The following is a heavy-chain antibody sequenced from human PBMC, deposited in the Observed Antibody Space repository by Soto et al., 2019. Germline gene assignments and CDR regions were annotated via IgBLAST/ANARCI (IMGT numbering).Heavy chain of an antibody. Sequence: SETLSLTCTVSGGSISSGGYYWSWIRQHPGKGLEWIGYIYYSGSTYYNPSLKSRVTISVDTSKNQFSLKLSSVTAADTAVYYCARGSDSSGYHWYRFDPWGQGTLVTVSS. J-gene: IGHJ5*02. CDR3: ARGSDSSGYHWYRFDP. CDR1: GGSISSGGYY. V-gene: IGHV4-31*03. D-gene: IGHD3-22*01. CDR2: IYYSGST.